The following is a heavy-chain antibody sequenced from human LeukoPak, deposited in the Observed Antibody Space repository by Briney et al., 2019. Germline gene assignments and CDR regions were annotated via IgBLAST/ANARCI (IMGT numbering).Heavy chain of an antibody. J-gene: IGHJ6*02. CDR3: AREVLGNYPLYYYYGMDV. CDR2: ISAYNGNT. CDR1: GYTFTSYG. Sequence: ASVKVSCKASGYTFTSYGISWVRQAPGQGLEWMGWISAYNGNTNYAQKLQGRVSMTTDTSTSTAYMELRSLRSDDTAVYYCAREVLGNYPLYYYYGMDVWGQGTTVTVSS. V-gene: IGHV1-18*01. D-gene: IGHD4-11*01.